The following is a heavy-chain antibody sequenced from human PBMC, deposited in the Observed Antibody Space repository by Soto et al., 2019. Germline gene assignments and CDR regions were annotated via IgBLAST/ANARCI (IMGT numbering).Heavy chain of an antibody. CDR2: ISPDGSIT. V-gene: IGHV3-74*01. CDR1: GFTFRSYW. D-gene: IGHD6-13*01. CDR3: TREVATVPDY. J-gene: IGHJ4*02. Sequence: EVQLVESGGGLVQPGGSLRLSCAASGFTFRSYWMHWVRQAPRKGLVWVSRISPDGSITNYADSVKGRFTISRDNAKNTLFLQMNSLRAEDTAVYYCTREVATVPDYWGQGTLVTVSS.